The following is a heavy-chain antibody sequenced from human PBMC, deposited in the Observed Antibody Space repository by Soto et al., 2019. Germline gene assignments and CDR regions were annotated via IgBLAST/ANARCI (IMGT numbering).Heavy chain of an antibody. D-gene: IGHD5-12*01. Sequence: PGESLKISCKASGFSFTNYWIAWVRQVPGKGLEWMGIIYPDDSDTRYSPSFQGQVTISADKSINTAYLQWSSLTASDTAIYYCARQGNIGNRRKWLDSWGQGTPVTVSS. J-gene: IGHJ5*01. V-gene: IGHV5-51*01. CDR2: IYPDDSDT. CDR3: ARQGNIGNRRKWLDS. CDR1: GFSFTNYW.